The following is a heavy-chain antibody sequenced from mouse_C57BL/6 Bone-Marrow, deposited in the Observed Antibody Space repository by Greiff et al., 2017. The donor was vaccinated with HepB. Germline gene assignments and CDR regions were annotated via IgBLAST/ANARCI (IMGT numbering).Heavy chain of an antibody. J-gene: IGHJ2*01. D-gene: IGHD2-3*01. V-gene: IGHV1-55*01. Sequence: QVHVKQPGAELVKPGASVKMSCKASGYTFTSYWITWVKQRPGQGLEWIGDIYPGSGSTNYNEKFKSKATLTVDTSSSTAYMQLSSLTSEDSAVYYCARSDIGDGYSCDYWGQGTTLTVSS. CDR3: ARSDIGDGYSCDY. CDR2: IYPGSGST. CDR1: GYTFTSYW.